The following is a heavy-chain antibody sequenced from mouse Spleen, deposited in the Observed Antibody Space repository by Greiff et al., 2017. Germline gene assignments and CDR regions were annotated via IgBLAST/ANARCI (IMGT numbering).Heavy chain of an antibody. CDR3: ARDYYGDYEDAMDY. J-gene: IGHJ4*01. Sequence: VQLQQSGPELVKPGASVKLSCKASGYTFTSYDINWVKQRPGQGLEWIGWIYPRDGSTKYNEKFKGKATLTVDTSSSTAYMELHSLTSEDSAVYFCARDYYGDYEDAMDYWGQGTSVTVSS. CDR1: GYTFTSYD. CDR2: IYPRDGST. D-gene: IGHD2-13*01. V-gene: IGHV1-85*01.